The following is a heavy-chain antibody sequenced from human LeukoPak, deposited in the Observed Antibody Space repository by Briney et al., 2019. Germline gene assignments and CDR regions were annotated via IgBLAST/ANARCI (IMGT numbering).Heavy chain of an antibody. J-gene: IGHJ4*02. CDR2: IYYSGST. V-gene: IGHV4-39*07. Sequence: SETLSLTCTVSGGSISSSSYYWGWIRQPPGKGLEWIGSIYYSGSTYYNPSLKSRVTISVDTSKNQFSLKLSSVTAADTAVYYCARRVGYCNGNGRPPFDYWGQGTLVTVSS. CDR1: GGSISSSSYY. D-gene: IGHD2-15*01. CDR3: ARRVGYCNGNGRPPFDY.